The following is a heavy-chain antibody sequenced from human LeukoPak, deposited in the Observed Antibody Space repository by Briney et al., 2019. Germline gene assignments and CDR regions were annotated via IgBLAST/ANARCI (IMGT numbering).Heavy chain of an antibody. CDR2: INPSGGST. CDR1: GYTFTSYY. Sequence: ASVKVSCKASGYTFTSYYLHWVRQAPGQGLEWMGIINPSGGSTSYAQKFQGRVTMTRDTSTSTVYMELSSLRSEDTAVYYCARWTNNYYDSSGHVDYWGQGTLVTVSS. J-gene: IGHJ4*02. CDR3: ARWTNNYYDSSGHVDY. V-gene: IGHV1-46*01. D-gene: IGHD3-22*01.